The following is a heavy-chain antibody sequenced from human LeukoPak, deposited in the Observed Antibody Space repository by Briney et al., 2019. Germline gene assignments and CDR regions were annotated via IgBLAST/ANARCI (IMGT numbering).Heavy chain of an antibody. CDR2: ISPSSHDI. CDR1: GFTFSSYS. J-gene: IGHJ4*02. Sequence: GGSLRLSCAASGFTFSSYSMNWVRQAPVKGLESLAYISPSSHDIYYADSVKGRFTNSRDNAKNSLYLQMNSLRAEDTAVYYCARALYDSSGYYSHFDYWGQGTLVIVSS. V-gene: IGHV3-21*05. D-gene: IGHD3-22*01. CDR3: ARALYDSSGYYSHFDY.